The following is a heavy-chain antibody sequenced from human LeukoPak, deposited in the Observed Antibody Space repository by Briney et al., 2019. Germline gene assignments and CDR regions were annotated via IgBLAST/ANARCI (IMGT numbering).Heavy chain of an antibody. CDR3: ARGPRQLVPGGYYYYYYMDV. D-gene: IGHD6-6*01. J-gene: IGHJ6*03. Sequence: PSETLSLTCAVYGGSFSGFYWSWIRQPPGKGLEWIGEINHSGSTNYNPSLKSRVTISVDTSKNQFSLKQSSVTAADTAVYYCARGPRQLVPGGYYYYYYMDVWGKGTTVTVSS. V-gene: IGHV4-34*01. CDR2: INHSGST. CDR1: GGSFSGFY.